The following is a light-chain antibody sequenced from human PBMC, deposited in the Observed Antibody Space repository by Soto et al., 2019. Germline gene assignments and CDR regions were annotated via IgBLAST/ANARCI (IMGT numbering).Light chain of an antibody. CDR3: SSYEGSNNPVV. J-gene: IGLJ2*01. Sequence: QSVLTQPPSASGSPGQSVTISCTGTSSDVGGYNFVSWYQQHPGKAPKLLISEVSKRPSGVPDRFSGSKSGNTASLTVSGLQAEDEADYYCSSYEGSNNPVVFGGGTKVTVL. CDR2: EVS. CDR1: SSDVGGYNF. V-gene: IGLV2-8*01.